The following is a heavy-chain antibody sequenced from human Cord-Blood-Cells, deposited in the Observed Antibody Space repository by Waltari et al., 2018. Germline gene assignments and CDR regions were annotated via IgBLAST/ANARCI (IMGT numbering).Heavy chain of an antibody. CDR2: ISSSSSYI. CDR3: ARGEDWGAFDI. V-gene: IGHV3-21*01. D-gene: IGHD7-27*01. Sequence: EVQLVESGGGLVKPGGSLRLSCAASGLHFSSSSMNWGRQAPGKGLEWVSSISSSSSYIYYADSVKGRFTISRDNAKNSLYLQMNSLRAEDTAVYYCARGEDWGAFDIWGQGTMVTVSS. J-gene: IGHJ3*02. CDR1: GLHFSSSS.